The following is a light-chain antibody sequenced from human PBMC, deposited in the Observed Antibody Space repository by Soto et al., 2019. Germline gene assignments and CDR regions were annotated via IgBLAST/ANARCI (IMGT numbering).Light chain of an antibody. V-gene: IGKV3D-7*01. CDR2: AAS. CDR3: QEDYNLLT. Sequence: EIVMTQSPATLSLSPGERATLSCRASQSVSSSSYLSWYQQKPGQAPRLLIYAASTSATGIPARFSGSGFRRDLTLTISRLQPEDFAVYYCQEDYNLLTFGGGTK. J-gene: IGKJ4*01. CDR1: QSVSSSSY.